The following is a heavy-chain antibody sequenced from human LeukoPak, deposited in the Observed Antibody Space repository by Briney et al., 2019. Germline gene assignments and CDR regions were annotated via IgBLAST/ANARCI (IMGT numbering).Heavy chain of an antibody. J-gene: IGHJ6*02. CDR1: GFTFSSYG. Sequence: PGGSLRLSCAASGFTFSSYGMHWVRQAPGKGLEWVAVISYDGSNKYYADSVKGRFTISRDNSKNTLYLQMNSLRAEDTAVYYCAKDRRFKSYSTYYYGMDVWGQGTTVTVSS. CDR3: AKDRRFKSYSTYYYGMDV. CDR2: ISYDGSNK. D-gene: IGHD1-26*01. V-gene: IGHV3-30*18.